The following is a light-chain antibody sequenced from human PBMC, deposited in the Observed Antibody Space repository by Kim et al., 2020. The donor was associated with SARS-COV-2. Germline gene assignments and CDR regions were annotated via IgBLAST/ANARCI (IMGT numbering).Light chain of an antibody. J-gene: IGLJ3*02. CDR1: SLRSYY. Sequence: SSELTQDPAVSVALGQTVRITFQGDSLRSYYASWYQQKPGQAPVLVIYGKNNRPSGIPDRFSGSSSGNTASLTITGAQAEDEADYYCNSRDSSGNHLVFGGGTQLTVL. CDR3: NSRDSSGNHLV. V-gene: IGLV3-19*01. CDR2: GKN.